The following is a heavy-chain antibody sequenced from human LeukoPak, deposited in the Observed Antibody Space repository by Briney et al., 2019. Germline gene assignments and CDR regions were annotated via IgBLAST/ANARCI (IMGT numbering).Heavy chain of an antibody. J-gene: IGHJ4*02. Sequence: GGSLRLSCAASGFTFSSYSMNWVRQAPGKGLEWVSYISSSSSTIYYADSVKGRFTISRDNAKNSLYLQVNSLRDEDTAVYYCAREIGDSGSYYTTYFDYWGQGTLVTVSS. D-gene: IGHD1-26*01. V-gene: IGHV3-48*02. CDR1: GFTFSSYS. CDR2: ISSSSSTI. CDR3: AREIGDSGSYYTTYFDY.